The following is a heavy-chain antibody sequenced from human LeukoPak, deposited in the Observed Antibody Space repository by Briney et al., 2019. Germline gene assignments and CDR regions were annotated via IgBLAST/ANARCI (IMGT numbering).Heavy chain of an antibody. CDR3: ARASRYDILTGYYNRWESWGLDY. D-gene: IGHD3-9*01. CDR2: IYYSGST. V-gene: IGHV4-59*01. CDR1: GGSISSYY. Sequence: SETLSLTCTVSGGSISSYYWSWIRQPPGKGLEWIGYIYYSGSTNYNPSLKSRVTISVDTSKNQFSLKLSSVTAADTAVYYCARASRYDILTGYYNRWESWGLDYWGQGTLVTVSS. J-gene: IGHJ4*01.